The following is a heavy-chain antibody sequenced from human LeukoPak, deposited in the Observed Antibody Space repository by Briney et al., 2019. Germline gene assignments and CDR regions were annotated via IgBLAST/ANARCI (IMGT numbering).Heavy chain of an antibody. J-gene: IGHJ4*02. Sequence: PSQTLSLTCTVSGGSISSGGYYWSWIRQPPGKGLEWIGYIYHSGSTYYNPSLKSRVTISVDTSKNQFSLKLSSVTAADTAVYYCARAGWGYGVDYWGQGTLVTVSS. V-gene: IGHV4-30-2*01. CDR3: ARAGWGYGVDY. CDR2: IYHSGST. D-gene: IGHD5-12*01. CDR1: GGSISSGGYY.